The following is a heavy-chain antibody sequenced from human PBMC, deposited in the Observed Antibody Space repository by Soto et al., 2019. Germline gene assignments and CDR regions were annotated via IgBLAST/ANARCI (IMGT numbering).Heavy chain of an antibody. CDR3: ARVYPSDTRYGYVGNNWFDP. CDR1: GYTFTSYY. CDR2: INPSGGST. Sequence: QVQLVQSGAEVKKPGASVKVSCKASGYTFTSYYMHWVRQAPGQGLEWMGIINPSGGSTSYAQKLQGSGTMTKDTSTSTVYMERSSLRSEDTAVYYCARVYPSDTRYGYVGNNWFDPWGQGTLVTVSS. V-gene: IGHV1-46*03. D-gene: IGHD5-18*01. J-gene: IGHJ5*02.